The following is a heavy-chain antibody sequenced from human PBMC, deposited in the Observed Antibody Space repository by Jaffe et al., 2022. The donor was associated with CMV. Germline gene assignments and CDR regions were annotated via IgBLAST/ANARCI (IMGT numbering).Heavy chain of an antibody. D-gene: IGHD2-2*01. Sequence: EVQLVESGGGLVQPGGSLRLSCAASGFTFSSYWMSWVRQAPGKGLEWVANIKQDGSEKYYVDSVKGRFTISRDNAKNSLYLQMNSLRAEDTAVYYCAREIGVRLVVPAAVHGMDVWGQGTTVTVSS. CDR2: IKQDGSEK. J-gene: IGHJ6*02. CDR1: GFTFSSYW. V-gene: IGHV3-7*01. CDR3: AREIGVRLVVPAAVHGMDV.